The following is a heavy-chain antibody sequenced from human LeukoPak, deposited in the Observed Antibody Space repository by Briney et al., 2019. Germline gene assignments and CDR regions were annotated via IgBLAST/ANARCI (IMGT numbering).Heavy chain of an antibody. CDR1: GGSISIYY. CDR2: IYYTGTT. D-gene: IGHD3-9*01. J-gene: IGHJ4*02. Sequence: SETLSLTCSVSGGSISIYYWTWIRQIPGKGLEWIGYIYYTGTTNYNPLFESRATISVDTSKNQFSLKLTSVTAADTAVYFCARGEDFERYYLAYWGQGTLVTVSS. V-gene: IGHV4-59*01. CDR3: ARGEDFERYYLAY.